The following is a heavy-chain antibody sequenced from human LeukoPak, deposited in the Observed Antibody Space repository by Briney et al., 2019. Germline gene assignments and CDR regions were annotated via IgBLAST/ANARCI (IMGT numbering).Heavy chain of an antibody. D-gene: IGHD4-17*01. J-gene: IGHJ4*02. CDR1: GGTFSTFS. CDR3: ATGTPTTSHY. CDR2: IIPIFRTS. Sequence: SVKVSCKPPGGTFSTFSFSWVRQAPGQGLEWMGRIIPIFRTSSYAHKFQGRLTIITDDSTGTAYMELSSLGSEDTAVYYCATGTPTTSHYWGQGTLVTVSS. V-gene: IGHV1-69*05.